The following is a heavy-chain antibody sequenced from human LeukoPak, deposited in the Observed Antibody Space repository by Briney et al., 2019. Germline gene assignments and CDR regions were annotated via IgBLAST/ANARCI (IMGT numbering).Heavy chain of an antibody. CDR3: AKAWGYGFDV. CDR1: GFTFSSYG. Sequence: GGSLRLSCAASGFTFSSYGMSWVRQAPGKGLEWVSGISDSGRSINYADSVKGCFTISRDNSKNTLYLQMNSLRAEDTAVYYCAKAWGYGFDVWGQGTMVTVSS. CDR2: ISDSGRSI. V-gene: IGHV3-23*01. D-gene: IGHD5-18*01. J-gene: IGHJ3*01.